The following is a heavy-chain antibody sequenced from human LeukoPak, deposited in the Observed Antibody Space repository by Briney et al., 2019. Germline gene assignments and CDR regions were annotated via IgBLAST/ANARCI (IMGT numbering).Heavy chain of an antibody. CDR1: GFTFSTYA. J-gene: IGHJ4*02. CDR3: AKGYCSSTSCYGDY. V-gene: IGHV3-23*01. CDR2: IRGSGGTT. D-gene: IGHD2-2*01. Sequence: GGSLRLSCAASGFTFSTYAMTWVRQAPGRGLEWVSTIRGSGGTTYYADSVKGRFTISRDNSKNTLYLQMNSLRAEDTAVYYCAKGYCSSTSCYGDYWGQGTLVTVSS.